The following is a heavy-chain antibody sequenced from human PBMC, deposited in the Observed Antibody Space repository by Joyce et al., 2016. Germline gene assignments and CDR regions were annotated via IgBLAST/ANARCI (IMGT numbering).Heavy chain of an antibody. V-gene: IGHV3-21*01. D-gene: IGHD2-8*01. CDR1: GFTFSRYS. CDR2: LSSSSSYI. CDR3: ARSSYTNGIFDY. J-gene: IGHJ4*02. Sequence: EVQLVESGGGLVKLGGSLRLSCAASGFTFSRYSLSWVRQAPGKGLEWVSSLSSSSSYIKYTDSVKGRFTISRDNAKNSLYLQMNSLRVEDTAVYYCARSSYTNGIFDYWGQGTLVTVSS.